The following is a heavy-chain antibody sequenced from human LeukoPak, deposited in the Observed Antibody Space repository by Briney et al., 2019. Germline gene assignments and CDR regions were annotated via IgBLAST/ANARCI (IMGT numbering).Heavy chain of an antibody. CDR2: ISSSGSTI. D-gene: IGHD4-17*01. J-gene: IGHJ4*02. Sequence: GGSLRLSCAASGFTFSSYEMNWVRQAPGKGLEWVSYISSSGSTIYYADSVEGRFTISRDNAKNSLYLQMNSLRAEDTAVYYCARGQADYGDYVLDWGQGTLVTVSS. V-gene: IGHV3-48*03. CDR3: ARGQADYGDYVLD. CDR1: GFTFSSYE.